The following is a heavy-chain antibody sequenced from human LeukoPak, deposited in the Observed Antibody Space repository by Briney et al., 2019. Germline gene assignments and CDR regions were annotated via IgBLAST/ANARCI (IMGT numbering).Heavy chain of an antibody. Sequence: PGGSLRLSCAASGFTFSSYDMHWVRQATGKGLEWVSAIGTAGDTYYPGSVKGRFTISRDNSKNTLYLQMNSLRAEDTAVYYCAKDQTQWFGELLYTDYWGQGTLVTVSS. J-gene: IGHJ4*02. CDR3: AKDQTQWFGELLYTDY. D-gene: IGHD3-10*01. V-gene: IGHV3-13*01. CDR2: IGTAGDT. CDR1: GFTFSSYD.